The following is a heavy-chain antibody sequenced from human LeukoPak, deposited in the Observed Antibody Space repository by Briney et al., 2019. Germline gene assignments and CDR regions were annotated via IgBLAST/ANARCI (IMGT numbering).Heavy chain of an antibody. CDR2: IYHSGST. D-gene: IGHD3-10*01. V-gene: IGHV4-59*01. CDR1: GGSLNNYH. Sequence: SETLSLTCAVSGGSLNNYHWSWIRQPPGKGLEWIGCIYHSGSTNYNPSLNSRVTMSVDTSKNQFSLRLSSVTAADTAVYYCASYYGSGTYSGYVDYWGQRTLVTV. J-gene: IGHJ4*02. CDR3: ASYYGSGTYSGYVDY.